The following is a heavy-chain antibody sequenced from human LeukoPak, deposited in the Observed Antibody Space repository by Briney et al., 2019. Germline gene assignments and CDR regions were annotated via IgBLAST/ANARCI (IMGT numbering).Heavy chain of an antibody. J-gene: IGHJ4*02. CDR2: ISYDGSNK. CDR3: ARTYYYDISGYDY. V-gene: IGHV3-30-3*01. Sequence: GGSLRLSCAASGFTFSSHAMHWVRQAPGKGLEWVAVISYDGSNKYYADSVKGRFTISRDNSKNTLYLQMNSLRAEDTAVYYCARTYYYDISGYDYWGQGTLVTVSS. D-gene: IGHD3-22*01. CDR1: GFTFSSHA.